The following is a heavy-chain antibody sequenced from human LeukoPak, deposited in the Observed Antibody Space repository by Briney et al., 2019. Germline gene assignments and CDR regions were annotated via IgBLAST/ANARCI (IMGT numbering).Heavy chain of an antibody. D-gene: IGHD3-3*01. Sequence: SETLPLTCAVYGGSFSGYYWSWIRQPPGKGLEWIGEINHSGSTNYNPSLKCRVTISVDTSKNQFSLKLSSVTAADTAVYYCARVPALTYYDFWSGDYWGQGTLVTVSS. CDR3: ARVPALTYYDFWSGDY. J-gene: IGHJ4*02. CDR2: INHSGST. V-gene: IGHV4-34*01. CDR1: GGSFSGYY.